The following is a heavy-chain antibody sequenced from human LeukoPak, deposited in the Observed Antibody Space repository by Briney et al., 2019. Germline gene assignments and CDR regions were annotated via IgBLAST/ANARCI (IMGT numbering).Heavy chain of an antibody. V-gene: IGHV3-23*01. Sequence: TGGSLRLSCAASGFTFSSYAMSWVRQAPGKGLEWVSAISGGGGSTYYADSVKGRFTISRDNSKNTLYLQMNSLRAEDTAVYYCAKDREPSGYDYRGDYFDYWGQGTLVTVSS. CDR2: ISGGGGST. CDR1: GFTFSSYA. J-gene: IGHJ4*02. CDR3: AKDREPSGYDYRGDYFDY. D-gene: IGHD5-12*01.